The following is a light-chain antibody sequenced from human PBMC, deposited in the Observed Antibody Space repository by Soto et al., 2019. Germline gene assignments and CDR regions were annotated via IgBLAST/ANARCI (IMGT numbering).Light chain of an antibody. CDR3: QHYNSYSEA. Sequence: EIVMTQSPATLSVSPGERATLSCRASQSVSSNLAWYQQKVGQAPRLLIYGASTRATGIPAKFSGSGSGTEFTLTISSLQPDDFATYYCQHYNSYSEAFGQGTKVDIK. CDR1: QSVSSN. V-gene: IGKV3-15*01. J-gene: IGKJ1*01. CDR2: GAS.